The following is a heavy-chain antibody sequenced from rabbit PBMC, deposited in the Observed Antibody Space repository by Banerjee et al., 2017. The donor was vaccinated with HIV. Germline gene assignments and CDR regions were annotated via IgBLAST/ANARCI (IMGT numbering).Heavy chain of an antibody. J-gene: IGHJ6*01. Sequence: QEQLEESGGDLVKPEGSLTLTCTASGSDISSYSMGWVRQAPGKGLEWIACIYSSNGDKWYASWVNGRFTISRSTSLNTVDLKMNSLTAADTATYFCARWYIFYGMDLWGPGPSSPS. CDR2: IYSSNGDK. D-gene: IGHD1-1*01. CDR1: GSDISSYS. V-gene: IGHV1S43*01. CDR3: ARWYIFYGMDL.